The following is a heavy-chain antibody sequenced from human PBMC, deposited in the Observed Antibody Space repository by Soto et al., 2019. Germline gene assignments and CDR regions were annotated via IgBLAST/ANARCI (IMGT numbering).Heavy chain of an antibody. V-gene: IGHV3-23*01. CDR2: ISGSGGST. D-gene: IGHD4-4*01. J-gene: IGHJ4*02. Sequence: GGSLRLSCAASEFTLSSYAMRWVRQAPGKGLEWVSAISGSGGSTYYADSVKGRFTISRDNSKNTLYLQMNSLRAEDTAVYYWANSSYSISRLDYWGQGTLVTVSS. CDR3: ANSSYSISRLDY. CDR1: EFTLSSYA.